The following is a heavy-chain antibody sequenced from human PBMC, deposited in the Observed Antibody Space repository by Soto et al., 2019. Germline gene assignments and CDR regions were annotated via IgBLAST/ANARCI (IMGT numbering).Heavy chain of an antibody. J-gene: IGHJ4*02. CDR2: ISGGGGST. Sequence: EVQLLESGGGLVQPGGSLRLSYAASGFTFSSYAMNWVRQAPGKGLEWVSVISGGGGSTYYADSVKGRFTISRDNSTNTLYLQMNSLRAEDTAVYYCAKRAHGLYCDYWGQGTLVTVSS. V-gene: IGHV3-23*01. CDR3: AKRAHGLYCDY. CDR1: GFTFSSYA.